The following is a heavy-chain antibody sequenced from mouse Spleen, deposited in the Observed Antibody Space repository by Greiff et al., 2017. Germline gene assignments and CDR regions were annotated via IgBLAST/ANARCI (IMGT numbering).Heavy chain of an antibody. CDR3: ARGYYYGSSEGFAY. J-gene: IGHJ3*01. CDR2: IYPGSGNT. V-gene: IGHV1-76*01. CDR1: GYTFTDYY. Sequence: QVQLQQSGAELVRPGASVKLSCKASGYTFTDYYINWVKQRPGQGLEWIARIYPGSGNTYYNEKFKGKATLTAEKSSSTAYMQLSSLTSEDSAVYFCARGYYYGSSEGFAYWGQGTLVTVSA. D-gene: IGHD1-1*01.